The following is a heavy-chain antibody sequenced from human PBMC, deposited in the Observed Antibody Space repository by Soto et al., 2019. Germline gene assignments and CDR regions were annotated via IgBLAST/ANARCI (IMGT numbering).Heavy chain of an antibody. J-gene: IGHJ4*02. CDR2: ISSSSSYT. V-gene: IGHV3-11*06. D-gene: IGHD3-22*01. CDR3: ARDADYYDSSGYYNY. Sequence: QVQLVESGGGLVKPGGSLRLSCAASGFTFSDYYMNWIRQAPGKGLEWVSYISSSSSYTKYADSVKGRFTISRDNAKNSLYLQMGSLRAEDTAVYYCARDADYYDSSGYYNYWGQGTLVTVSS. CDR1: GFTFSDYY.